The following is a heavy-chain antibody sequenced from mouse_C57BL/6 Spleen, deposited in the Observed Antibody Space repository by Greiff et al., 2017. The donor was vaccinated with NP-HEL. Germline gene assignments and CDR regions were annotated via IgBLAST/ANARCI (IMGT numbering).Heavy chain of an antibody. CDR2: IYPGDGDT. D-gene: IGHD2-4*01. J-gene: IGHJ4*01. V-gene: IGHV1-82*01. CDR1: GYAFSSSW. CDR3: ARRDYDVGAMDD. Sequence: VQLQQSGPELVKPGASVKISCKASGYAFSSSWMNWVKQRPGKGLEWIGRIYPGDGDTNYNGKFKGKATLTADKSSSTAYMQLSSLTSEDSAVYFCARRDYDVGAMDDWGQGTSVTVSS.